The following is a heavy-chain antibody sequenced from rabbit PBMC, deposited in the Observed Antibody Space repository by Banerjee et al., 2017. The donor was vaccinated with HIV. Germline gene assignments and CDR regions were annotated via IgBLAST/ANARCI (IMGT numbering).Heavy chain of an antibody. V-gene: IGHV1S43*01. D-gene: IGHD4-1*01. CDR2: IYTTSGST. CDR1: GIDFSSYYR. CDR3: ARDSSGWGVRFNL. J-gene: IGHJ4*01. Sequence: QQQLEESGGGLVKPGGTLTLTCKASGIDFSSYYRMCWVRQAPGRGLELIACIYTTSGSTWYASWVNGRFTISRSTSLNTVDLQMTSLTAADTATYFCARDSSGWGVRFNLWGQGTLVTVS.